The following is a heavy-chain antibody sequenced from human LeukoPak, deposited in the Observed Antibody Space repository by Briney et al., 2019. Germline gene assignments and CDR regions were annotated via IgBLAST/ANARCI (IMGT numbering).Heavy chain of an antibody. Sequence: GGSLRLSCAASGFTFSSYWMSWVRQAPGKGLEWVANIKQDGSEKYYVDSVKDRFTISRDNAKNSLYLQMNSLRAEDTAVYYCARDRWEGYCTNGVCYSGYYYYYMDVWGKGTTVTVSS. CDR1: GFTFSSYW. CDR2: IKQDGSEK. D-gene: IGHD2-8*01. CDR3: ARDRWEGYCTNGVCYSGYYYYYMDV. V-gene: IGHV3-7*01. J-gene: IGHJ6*03.